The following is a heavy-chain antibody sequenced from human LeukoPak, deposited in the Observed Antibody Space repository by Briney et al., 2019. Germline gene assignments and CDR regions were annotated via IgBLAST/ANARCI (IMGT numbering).Heavy chain of an antibody. CDR1: GYSISSGYY. D-gene: IGHD3-22*01. Sequence: PSETLSLTCAVSGYSISSGYYWGWIRQPPGKGLEWIGRIYTSGSTNYNPSLKSRVTISVDTSKNQFSLKLSSVTAADTAVYYCARDGMGYYDSSGYYYGIYYYYYMDVWGKGTTVTVSS. J-gene: IGHJ6*03. V-gene: IGHV4-38-2*02. CDR3: ARDGMGYYDSSGYYYGIYYYYYMDV. CDR2: IYTSGST.